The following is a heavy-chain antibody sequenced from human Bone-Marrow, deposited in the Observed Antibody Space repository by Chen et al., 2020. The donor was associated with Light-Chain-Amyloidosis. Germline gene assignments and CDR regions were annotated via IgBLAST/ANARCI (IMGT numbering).Heavy chain of an antibody. D-gene: IGHD5-12*01. CDR2: IYPDDSDA. CDR3: ARRRDGYNFDY. CDR1: GYTFPNYW. Sequence: EVQLEQSGPEVKKPGESLKISCKGSGYTFPNYWIGWVRQMPGKGLEWMGVIYPDDSDARYIPSFGGQVTTAADKSITTAYLQWRSLKASDTAMYYCARRRDGYNFDYWGQGTLVTVSS. J-gene: IGHJ4*02. V-gene: IGHV5-51*01.